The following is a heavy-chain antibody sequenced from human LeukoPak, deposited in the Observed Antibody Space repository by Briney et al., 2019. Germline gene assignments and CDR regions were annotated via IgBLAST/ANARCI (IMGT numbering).Heavy chain of an antibody. CDR1: GFTFSSYS. CDR2: IRSSSSYI. J-gene: IGHJ6*03. V-gene: IGHV3-21*01. CDR3: ARTFGYYYYYLDV. Sequence: PGGSLRLSCAASGFTFSSYSMNWVRQAPGKGLEWVSSIRSSSSYIYYADSVKGRFTISRDNAKNSLYLQMNSLRAEDTAVYYCARTFGYYYYYLDVWGKGTPVTISS. D-gene: IGHD3-3*01.